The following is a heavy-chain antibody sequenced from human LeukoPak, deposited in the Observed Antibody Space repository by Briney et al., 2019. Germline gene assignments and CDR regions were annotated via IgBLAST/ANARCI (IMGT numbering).Heavy chain of an antibody. V-gene: IGHV3-23*01. CDR2: ISGSGGST. CDR3: AKYSRQVAGRGSFDY. CDR1: GFTFSSHA. Sequence: GASLRPSCAPSGFTFSSHAMSWVRHAPGKGLEWVSAISGSGGSTSYAASVKGRFPISRDNSKNTLYLQMNSLRAEDTAVYYCAKYSRQVAGRGSFDYWGQGTLVSVSS. D-gene: IGHD6-19*01. J-gene: IGHJ4*02.